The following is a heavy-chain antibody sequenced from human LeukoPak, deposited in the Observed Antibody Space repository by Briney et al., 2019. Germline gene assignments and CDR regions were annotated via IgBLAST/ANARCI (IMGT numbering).Heavy chain of an antibody. CDR2: IYSGGST. J-gene: IGHJ4*02. CDR3: ASPRYFDY. CDR1: GFTVSSNY. Sequence: PGGSLRLSRAASGFTVSSNYMSWVRQAPGKGLEWVSVIYSGGSTYYADSVKGRFTISRDNSKNTLYLQMNSLRAEDTAVYYCASPRYFDYWGQGALVTVSS. V-gene: IGHV3-66*02.